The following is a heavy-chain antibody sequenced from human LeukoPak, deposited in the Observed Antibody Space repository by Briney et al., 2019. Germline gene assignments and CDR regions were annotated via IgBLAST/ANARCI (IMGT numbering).Heavy chain of an antibody. Sequence: GRSLRLSCAVSGFTFRNAGMNWVRQAPGKGLEWVAIIWYDGSNEYYGDSVKGRFTISRDNSKNTLYLQMNSLRAEDTAVYYCARDPAYGAIDYWGQGALVTVSS. CDR3: ARDPAYGAIDY. CDR2: IWYDGSNE. J-gene: IGHJ4*02. V-gene: IGHV3-33*01. D-gene: IGHD2-21*01. CDR1: GFTFRNAG.